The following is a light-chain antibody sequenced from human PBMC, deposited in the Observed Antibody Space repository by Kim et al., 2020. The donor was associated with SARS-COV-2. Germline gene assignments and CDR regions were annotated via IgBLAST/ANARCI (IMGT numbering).Light chain of an antibody. CDR2: AAS. J-gene: IGKJ1*01. CDR3: QQYDSYPRT. Sequence: DIQMTQSQSSLSASIGDRVTITCRASQGISSWLAWYQQKPEKAPKCLIYAASSLQSGVPSRFSGSGSGTDFTLTISSLQPEDFATYYFQQYDSYPRTFGQGTKVDIK. V-gene: IGKV1D-16*01. CDR1: QGISSW.